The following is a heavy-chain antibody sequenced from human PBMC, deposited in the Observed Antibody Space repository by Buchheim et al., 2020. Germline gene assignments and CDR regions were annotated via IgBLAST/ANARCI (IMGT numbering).Heavy chain of an antibody. CDR1: GFTFSSYA. Sequence: QVQLVESGGGVVQPGRSLRLSCAASGFTFSSYAMHWVRQAPGKGLEWVAVISYDGSNKYYADSVKGRFTISRDNSKNTLYLQMNSLRAEDTAVNYCARDHSSSGYYYYGMDVWGQGTT. V-gene: IGHV3-30-3*01. D-gene: IGHD6-6*01. CDR2: ISYDGSNK. CDR3: ARDHSSSGYYYYGMDV. J-gene: IGHJ6*02.